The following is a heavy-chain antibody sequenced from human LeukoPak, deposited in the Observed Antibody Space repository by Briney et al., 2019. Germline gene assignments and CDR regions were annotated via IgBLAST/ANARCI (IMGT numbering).Heavy chain of an antibody. Sequence: SVKVSCKASGYTFTGYYMHWVRQAPGQGLEWMGGIIPIFGTANYAQKFQGRVTITTDESTSTAYMELSSLRSEDTAVYYCASLYERGYWGQGTLVTVSS. D-gene: IGHD3-10*02. CDR1: GYTFTGYY. CDR2: IIPIFGTA. J-gene: IGHJ4*02. V-gene: IGHV1-69*05. CDR3: ASLYERGY.